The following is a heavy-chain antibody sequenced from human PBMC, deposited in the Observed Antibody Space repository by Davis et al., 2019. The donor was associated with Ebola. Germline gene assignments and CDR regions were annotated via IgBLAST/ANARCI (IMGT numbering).Heavy chain of an antibody. CDR3: ARVKRLGRKYYFDY. Sequence: PSETLSLTCTVSGGSISSYYWSWIRQPPGKGLEWIGYIYYSGSTNYNPSLKSRVTISVDTSKNQFSLKLSSVTAADTAVYYCARVKRLGRKYYFDYWGQGTLVTVSS. CDR2: IYYSGST. CDR1: GGSISSYY. D-gene: IGHD3-16*01. J-gene: IGHJ4*02. V-gene: IGHV4-59*01.